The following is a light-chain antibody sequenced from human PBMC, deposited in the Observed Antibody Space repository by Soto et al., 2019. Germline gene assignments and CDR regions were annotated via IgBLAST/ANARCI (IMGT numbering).Light chain of an antibody. CDR3: TSYTSSTPFYV. CDR2: DVY. Sequence: QSALTQPASVSGSPGQSIAISCTGVRTDVDGYDYVSWYQQHPGQDNQLIIYDVYNRPSGVYHRFSGSKSGETASLTISGLQAEDEADYYCTSYTSSTPFYVFGTGTKVTVL. CDR1: RTDVDGYDY. V-gene: IGLV2-14*03. J-gene: IGLJ1*01.